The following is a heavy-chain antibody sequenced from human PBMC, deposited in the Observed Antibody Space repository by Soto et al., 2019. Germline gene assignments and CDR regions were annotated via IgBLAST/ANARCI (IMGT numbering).Heavy chain of an antibody. CDR3: ARDVSIAAAPIDY. CDR1: GFTFDDHA. Sequence: EVQLVESGGGLVQPGRALRLSCATSGFTFDDHAMHWVRQAPGKGLEWVSIITWNSGIIDYADSAKGRFTISRDNTHNSLYLQMDNLGPEDTAMYYCARDVSIAAAPIDYWGQGTLVTVSA. V-gene: IGHV3-9*01. D-gene: IGHD6-13*01. J-gene: IGHJ4*02. CDR2: ITWNSGII.